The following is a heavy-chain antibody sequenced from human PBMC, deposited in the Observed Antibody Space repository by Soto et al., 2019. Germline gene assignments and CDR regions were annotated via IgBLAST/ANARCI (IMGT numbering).Heavy chain of an antibody. V-gene: IGHV4-34*01. CDR2: INHSGST. J-gene: IGHJ6*02. CDR1: GGSFSGYY. CDR3: ARKGGYSSSRGYYYYGMDV. Sequence: SETLSLTCAVYGGSFSGYYWSWIRQPPGKGLEWIGEINHSGSTNYNPSLKSRVTISVDTSKNQFSLKLSSVTAADTAVYYCARKGGYSSSRGYYYYGMDVWGQGTTVTVSS. D-gene: IGHD6-6*01.